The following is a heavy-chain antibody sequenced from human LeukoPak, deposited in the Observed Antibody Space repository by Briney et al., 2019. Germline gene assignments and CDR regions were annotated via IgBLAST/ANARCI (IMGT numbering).Heavy chain of an antibody. CDR3: QKDSGYTYTHALDI. CDR1: AFTFSTYA. CDR2: ITGSGGDT. J-gene: IGHJ3*02. V-gene: IGHV3-23*01. D-gene: IGHD5-18*01. Sequence: SGGSLRLSCAASAFTFSTYAMRWVRQSPGKGLEWVSGITGSGGDTYYADSVKGRFTISRDNSKKTLYLQMNSLRAEDTAVYYCQKDSGYTYTHALDIWGQGTKVTVSS.